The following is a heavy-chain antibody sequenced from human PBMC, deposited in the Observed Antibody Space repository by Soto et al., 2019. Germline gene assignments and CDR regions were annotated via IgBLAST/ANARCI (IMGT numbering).Heavy chain of an antibody. CDR1: GGSVSSVDYF. V-gene: IGHV4-61*08. D-gene: IGHD3-10*01. Sequence: PSVTLSLTCTVSGGSVSSVDYFWSWLRQSPGKRLEWIAYIYYSGCTNYNPALKSRATISVDTSKSQVSLTLTSMTAADAALYYCARSPNYYYYGFDVWGQGTAVTVSS. CDR3: ARSPNYYYYGFDV. J-gene: IGHJ6*02. CDR2: IYYSGCT.